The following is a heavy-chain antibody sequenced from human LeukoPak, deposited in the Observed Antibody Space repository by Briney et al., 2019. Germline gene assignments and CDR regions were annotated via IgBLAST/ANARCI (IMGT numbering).Heavy chain of an antibody. CDR2: IRYDGGNR. CDR3: ANTMVRGVMVGYYYYYGMDV. CDR1: GFTFSSYG. D-gene: IGHD3-10*01. V-gene: IGHV3-30*02. Sequence: GGSLRLSCAASGFTFSSYGMDWVRQAPGKGLEWVAFIRYDGGNRYYADSVKGRFTIFRDNSKNTLYLQMNSLRAEDTAVYYCANTMVRGVMVGYYYYYGMDVWGQGTTVTVSS. J-gene: IGHJ6*02.